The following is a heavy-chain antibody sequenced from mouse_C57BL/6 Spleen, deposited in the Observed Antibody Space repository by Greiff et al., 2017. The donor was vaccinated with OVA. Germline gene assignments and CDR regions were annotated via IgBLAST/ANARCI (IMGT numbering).Heavy chain of an antibody. Sequence: QVQLQQPGAELVRPGSSVKLSCKASGYTFTSYWMDWVKQRPGQGLEWIGNIYPSDSETHYNQKFKDKATLTVAKSSSTAYMQLSSLTSEDSAVYYCARGDYEGYFDVWGTGTTVTVSS. V-gene: IGHV1-61*01. CDR2: IYPSDSET. D-gene: IGHD2-3*01. CDR3: ARGDYEGYFDV. J-gene: IGHJ1*03. CDR1: GYTFTSYW.